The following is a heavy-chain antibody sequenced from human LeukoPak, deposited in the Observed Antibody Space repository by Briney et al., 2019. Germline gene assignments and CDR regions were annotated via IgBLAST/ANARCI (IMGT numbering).Heavy chain of an antibody. D-gene: IGHD1-26*01. Sequence: SETLSFTCAVYGGSFSGYYWSWIRQPPGKGLEWIGEINHSGSTNYNPSLKSRVTISVDASKNQFSLKLSSVTAADTAVYYCARGQGGSYYRYYYYYMDVWGKGTTVTVSS. CDR3: ARGQGGSYYRYYYYYMDV. J-gene: IGHJ6*03. CDR1: GGSFSGYY. CDR2: INHSGST. V-gene: IGHV4-34*01.